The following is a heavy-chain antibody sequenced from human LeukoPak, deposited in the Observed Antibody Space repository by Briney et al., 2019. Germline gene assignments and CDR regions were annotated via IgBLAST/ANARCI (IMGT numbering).Heavy chain of an antibody. CDR1: GYSISSGYY. CDR3: ARGHGSASYTYALEI. J-gene: IGHJ3*02. Sequence: SETLSLTCSVSGYSISSGYYWAWIRQTPEKGLEWIGTIYHSGVTYYNPSPSSRLTMSVDTSENQFSLNLRSVIAADTAVYYCARGHGSASYTYALEIWGQGTMVTVSS. V-gene: IGHV4-38-2*02. CDR2: IYHSGVT. D-gene: IGHD3-10*01.